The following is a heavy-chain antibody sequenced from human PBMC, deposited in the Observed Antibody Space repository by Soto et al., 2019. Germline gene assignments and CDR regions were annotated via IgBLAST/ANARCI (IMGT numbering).Heavy chain of an antibody. J-gene: IGHJ5*02. D-gene: IGHD4-17*01. CDR1: GFTFSSYS. CDR2: ISSSSSYI. Sequence: EVQLVESGGGLVKPGGSLRLSCAASGFTFSSYSMNWVRQAPGKGLEWVSSISSSSSYIYYADSVKGRFTISRDNAKNSLYLQMNSLRAEDTAVYYCARHYGDYGENWFDPWGQGTLVTVSS. CDR3: ARHYGDYGENWFDP. V-gene: IGHV3-21*04.